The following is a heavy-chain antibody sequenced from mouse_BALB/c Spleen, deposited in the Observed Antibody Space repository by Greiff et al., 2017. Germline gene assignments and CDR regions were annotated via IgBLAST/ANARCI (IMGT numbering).Heavy chain of an antibody. V-gene: IGHV10-1*02. J-gene: IGHJ1*01. CDR2: IRSKSNNYAT. Sequence: EVKLMESGGGLVQPKGSLKLSCAASGFTFNTYAMNWVRQAPGKGLEWVARIRSKSNNYATYYADSVKDRFTISRDESQSMLYLQMNNLKTEDTAMYYCVGHGAGYWYFDVWGAGTTVTVSS. CDR1: GFTFNTYA. CDR3: VGHGAGYWYFDV. D-gene: IGHD3-3*01.